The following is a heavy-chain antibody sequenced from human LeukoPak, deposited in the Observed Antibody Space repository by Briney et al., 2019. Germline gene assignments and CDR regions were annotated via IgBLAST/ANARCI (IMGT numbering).Heavy chain of an antibody. D-gene: IGHD5-18*01. J-gene: IGHJ4*02. CDR3: ARGPTYSYGVFDF. CDR1: GYTFTSYA. Sequence: ASVKVSCKASGYTFTSYAMHWVRQAPGQRLEWMGWINAGNGNTKYSQKFEGRVTITRDTSASTAYMEPSSLRSEDTAVYYCARGPTYSYGVFDFWGQGTLVTVSS. V-gene: IGHV1-3*01. CDR2: INAGNGNT.